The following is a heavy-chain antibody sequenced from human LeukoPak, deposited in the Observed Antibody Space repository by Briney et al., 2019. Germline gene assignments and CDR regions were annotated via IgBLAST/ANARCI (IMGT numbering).Heavy chain of an antibody. J-gene: IGHJ4*02. CDR3: AEDYGDCPTGY. V-gene: IGHV3-30*03. CDR1: GFTFSSYG. D-gene: IGHD4-17*01. CDR2: ISYDGSNK. Sequence: GGSLRLSCAASGFTFSSYGMHWVRQAPGKGLEWVAVISYDGSNKYYADSVKGRFTISRDNSKNTLYLQMNSLRAEATAVYYCAEDYGDCPTGYWGQGTLVTVSS.